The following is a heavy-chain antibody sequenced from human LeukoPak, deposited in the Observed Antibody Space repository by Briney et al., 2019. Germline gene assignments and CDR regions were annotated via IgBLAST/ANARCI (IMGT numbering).Heavy chain of an antibody. D-gene: IGHD2-15*01. J-gene: IGHJ4*02. CDR3: ARAGWYTLDN. Sequence: SETLSLTCTVSGGSISTTSYYWGWIRQPPGKGLECIGNIYHSGSTNYNPSLKSRVTISVDNSKNQFSLKMSSMTAADTAVYYCARAGWYTLDNWGQGTLVTVSS. CDR2: IYHSGST. V-gene: IGHV4-39*07. CDR1: GGSISTTSYY.